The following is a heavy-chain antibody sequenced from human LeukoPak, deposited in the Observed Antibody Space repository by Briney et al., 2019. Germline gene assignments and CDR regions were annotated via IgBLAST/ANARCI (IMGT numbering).Heavy chain of an antibody. CDR3: ARDGVGDGYDY. CDR2: INAGNGNT. CDR1: GYTFTTYA. J-gene: IGHJ4*02. Sequence: GASVKVSCKASGYTFTTYAMHWVRQAPGQRLEWMGWINAGNGNTKYSQKFQGRVTITRDTSASTAYMELSSLRSEDTAVYYCARDGVGDGYDYWGQGTLVTVSS. D-gene: IGHD5-24*01. V-gene: IGHV1-3*01.